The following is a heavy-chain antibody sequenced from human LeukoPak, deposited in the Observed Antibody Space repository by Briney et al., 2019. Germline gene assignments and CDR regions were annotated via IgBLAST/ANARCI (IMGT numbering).Heavy chain of an antibody. J-gene: IGHJ4*02. D-gene: IGHD5-12*01. CDR1: GFTFSSYS. CDR3: AKDGAWLRFDD. CDR2: INSYSSDI. V-gene: IGHV3-21*04. Sequence: GGSLRLSCATSGFTFSSYSMTWVRQAPGKGLDWVSSINSYSSDIYYADSVKGRFTISRDDSKNTLYLQMKNLRAEDTAVYYCAKDGAWLRFDDWGQGILVSVSS.